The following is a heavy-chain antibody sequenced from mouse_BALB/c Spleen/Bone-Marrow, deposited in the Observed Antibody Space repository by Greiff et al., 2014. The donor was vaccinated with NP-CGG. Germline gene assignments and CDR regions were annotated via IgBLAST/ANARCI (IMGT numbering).Heavy chain of an antibody. CDR2: INPSSGYT. Sequence: QVHVKQSGAELARPGASVKMSCKASGYTFTSYTMHLVKQRPGQGLEWIGYINPSSGYTNYNQKFKDKATLTADKSSSTAYMQLSSLTSEDSAVYYCGRGWLLPWGQGTTLTVSS. J-gene: IGHJ2*01. CDR3: GRGWLLP. D-gene: IGHD2-3*01. CDR1: GYTFTSYT. V-gene: IGHV1-4*01.